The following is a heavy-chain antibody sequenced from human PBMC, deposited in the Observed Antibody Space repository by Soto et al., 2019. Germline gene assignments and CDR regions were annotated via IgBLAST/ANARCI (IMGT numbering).Heavy chain of an antibody. J-gene: IGHJ4*02. V-gene: IGHV4-59*01. CDR1: GGSISSYY. Sequence: SETLSLTCTVSGGSISSYYWSWIRQPPGKGLEWIGFFHYSGSTNYNPSLKSRVTISADTSKNQISLKLRSVTAADTAVYYCARGASGSYSYFDYWGQGTLVTVSS. CDR2: FHYSGST. CDR3: ARGASGSYSYFDY. D-gene: IGHD1-26*01.